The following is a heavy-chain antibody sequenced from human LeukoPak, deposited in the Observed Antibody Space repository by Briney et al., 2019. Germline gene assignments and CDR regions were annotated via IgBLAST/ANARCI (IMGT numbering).Heavy chain of an antibody. Sequence: GGSLRLSCAASGFTFSSYSMNWVRQAPGKGLEWVSSISSSSSYIYYADSVKGRFTISRDNAKNSLYLQMNSLRAKGTAVYYCARDYYGSGSYLGWGQGTLVTVSS. D-gene: IGHD3-10*01. J-gene: IGHJ4*02. V-gene: IGHV3-21*01. CDR2: ISSSSSYI. CDR3: ARDYYGSGSYLG. CDR1: GFTFSSYS.